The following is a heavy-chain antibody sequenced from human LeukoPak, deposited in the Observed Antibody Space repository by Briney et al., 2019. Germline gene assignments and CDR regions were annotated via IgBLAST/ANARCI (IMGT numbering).Heavy chain of an antibody. D-gene: IGHD3-16*01. J-gene: IGHJ4*02. CDR1: GDSVSSYY. CDR2: IHHSGST. V-gene: IGHV4-59*02. CDR3: ARWNGGNPPFGC. Sequence: SETLSLTCTVSGDSVSSYYWNWIRQPPGEGPEWIGYIHHSGSTDNNPSLRSRLTMSVDTSRNQFPLELSSVTAADTAVYYCARWNGGNPPFGCWGQGSLVTVSA.